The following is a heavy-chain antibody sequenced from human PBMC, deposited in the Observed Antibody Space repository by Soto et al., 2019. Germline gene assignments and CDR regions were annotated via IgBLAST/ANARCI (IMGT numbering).Heavy chain of an antibody. D-gene: IGHD3-9*01. Sequence: GGSLRLSCAASGFTFSNYNMNWVRQAPGKGLEWVASISTRSHYIYYADSLKGRFTISRDNAKNSVDLQISSLRAEDTAVYYCARDSSTGYYLSDFDYWGQGTLVTVSS. J-gene: IGHJ4*02. CDR2: ISTRSHYI. V-gene: IGHV3-21*01. CDR1: GFTFSNYN. CDR3: ARDSSTGYYLSDFDY.